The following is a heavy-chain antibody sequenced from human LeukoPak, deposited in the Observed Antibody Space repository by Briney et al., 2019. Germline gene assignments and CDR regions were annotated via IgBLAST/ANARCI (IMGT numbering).Heavy chain of an antibody. D-gene: IGHD3-10*01. J-gene: IGHJ4*02. CDR2: IIPIFGTA. Sequence: SVKVSCKASGGTFSSYAISWVRQAPGQGLEWMGGIIPIFGTANYAQKFQGRVTITADESTSTAYMELSSLRSEDTAVHYCASIRNMVRGVITHDYWGQGTLVTVSS. CDR1: GGTFSSYA. CDR3: ASIRNMVRGVITHDY. V-gene: IGHV1-69*01.